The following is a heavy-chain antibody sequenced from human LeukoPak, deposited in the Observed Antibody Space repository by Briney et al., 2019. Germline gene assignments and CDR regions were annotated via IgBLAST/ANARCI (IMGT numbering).Heavy chain of an antibody. J-gene: IGHJ3*02. CDR1: GFTFSSYW. V-gene: IGHV3-74*01. Sequence: PGGSLRLSCAASGFTFSSYWMHWVRQAPGKGPVWVSRINSDGSSTSYADSVKGRFTISRDNAKNTLYLQMNSLRSEDTAVYYCARGLRYYDILTGPLEAFDIWGQGTMVTVSS. CDR2: INSDGSST. D-gene: IGHD3-9*01. CDR3: ARGLRYYDILTGPLEAFDI.